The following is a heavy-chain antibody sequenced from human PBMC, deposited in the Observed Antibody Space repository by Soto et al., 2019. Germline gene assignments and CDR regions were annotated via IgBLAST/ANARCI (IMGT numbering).Heavy chain of an antibody. D-gene: IGHD5-18*01. CDR2: ISTYYDNT. CDR1: GYTFTNSG. CDR3: ARVSPRRYNSGQLLDY. J-gene: IGHJ4*02. V-gene: IGHV1-18*04. Sequence: ASGKVSCKASGYTFTNSGLSWVRQAPGQGREWMGWISTYYDNTNYAQNLRGRVTMTTDTSTSTAYMERRSLRSDDTAVYYCARVSPRRYNSGQLLDYWGQGTLVTGSA.